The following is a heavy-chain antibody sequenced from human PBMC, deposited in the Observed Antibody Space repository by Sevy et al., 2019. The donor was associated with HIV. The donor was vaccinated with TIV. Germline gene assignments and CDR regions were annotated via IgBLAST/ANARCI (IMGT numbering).Heavy chain of an antibody. J-gene: IGHJ6*02. CDR3: ASDQLGFTLNYDILTGPFYGMDV. CDR2: ISSSSSYI. D-gene: IGHD3-9*01. CDR1: GFTFSSYS. V-gene: IGHV3-21*01. Sequence: GGSLRLSCAASGFTFSSYSMNWVRQAPGKGLEWVSSISSSSSYIYYADSVKGRFTISRDNAKNSLYLKMNSLRAEDTAVYYCASDQLGFTLNYDILTGPFYGMDVWGQGTTVTVSS.